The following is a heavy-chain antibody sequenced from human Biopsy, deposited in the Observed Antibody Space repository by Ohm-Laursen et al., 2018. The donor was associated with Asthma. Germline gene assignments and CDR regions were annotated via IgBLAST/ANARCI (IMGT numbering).Heavy chain of an antibody. CDR3: ASGPEWYGLDI. D-gene: IGHD3-3*01. CDR1: RGSLRVYV. CDR2: SNQGGSP. J-gene: IGHJ6*02. V-gene: IGHV4-34*01. Sequence: GTLSLTCGVYRGSLRVYVWSWIRQPPGKGLEWIGESNQGGSPTFNPSLKSRVTISRDTSKNQLSLKLRSVTAADTAVYYCASGPEWYGLDIWGQGITVTVSS.